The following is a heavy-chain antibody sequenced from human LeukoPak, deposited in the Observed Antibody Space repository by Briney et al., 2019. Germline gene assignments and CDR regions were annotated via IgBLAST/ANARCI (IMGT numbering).Heavy chain of an antibody. D-gene: IGHD5-12*01. CDR3: AKGYSGYESFDY. J-gene: IGHJ4*02. V-gene: IGHV3-30*18. CDR1: GFTFSSYG. CDR2: ISYDGSNK. Sequence: PGRSLRLSCAASGFTFSSYGMHWVRRAPGKGLEWVAVISYDGSNKYYADSVKGRFTISRDNSKNALYLQMNSLRAEDTAVYYCAKGYSGYESFDYWGQGTLVTVSS.